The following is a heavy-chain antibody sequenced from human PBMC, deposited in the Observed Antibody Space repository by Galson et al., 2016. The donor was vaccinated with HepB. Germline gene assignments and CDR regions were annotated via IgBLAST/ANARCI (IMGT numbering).Heavy chain of an antibody. CDR3: AIDRSSMDV. CDR1: GYTFTTYG. V-gene: IGHV1-18*04. Sequence: SVKVSCKASGYTFTTYGISWVRQAPGQGLEWMGWISSYNGNTKYAQKLQGRVTMTTDTSTSTVYMDMRSLISTDTAVDYCAIDRSSMDVWRKGTTVTVPS. CDR2: ISSYNGNT. J-gene: IGHJ6*03.